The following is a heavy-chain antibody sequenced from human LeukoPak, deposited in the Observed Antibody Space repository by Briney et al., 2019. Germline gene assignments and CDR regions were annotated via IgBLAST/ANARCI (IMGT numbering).Heavy chain of an antibody. D-gene: IGHD1-1*01. Sequence: GGSLRLSCAASGFTFSSYAMSWVRQAPGKRLEWVSAISGSGGSTYYAGSVKGRFTISRDNSKNTLYLQMNSLRAEDTAVYYCAKVAIERFRTRSNEYWGQGTLVTVSS. CDR3: AKVAIERFRTRSNEY. CDR1: GFTFSSYA. CDR2: ISGSGGST. J-gene: IGHJ4*02. V-gene: IGHV3-23*01.